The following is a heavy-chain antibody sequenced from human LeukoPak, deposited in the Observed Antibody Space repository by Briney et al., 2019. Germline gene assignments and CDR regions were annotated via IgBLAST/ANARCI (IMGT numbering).Heavy chain of an antibody. J-gene: IGHJ5*02. D-gene: IGHD1-14*01. V-gene: IGHV4-61*01. CDR3: ARARTGTLGWWFDP. Sequence: SETLSLTCTVSGGSFSSGSYYWSWIRQPPGKGLEWIGYIYYSGSTNYNPSLKSRVTISVDTSKNQFSLKLSSVTAADTAVYYCARARTGTLGWWFDPWGQGTLVTVSS. CDR1: GGSFSSGSYY. CDR2: IYYSGST.